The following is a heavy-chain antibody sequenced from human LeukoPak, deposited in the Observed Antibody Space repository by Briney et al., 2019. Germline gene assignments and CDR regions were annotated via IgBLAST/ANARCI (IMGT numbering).Heavy chain of an antibody. Sequence: GGSLRLSCAASAFTFTSYGLHWVRQAPGKGLEWVAFIRYDGSNKYYADSVKGRFIISRDNAKDSLYLQMNSLRAEDTAVYYCARGPDSWGQGTLVTVSS. J-gene: IGHJ5*01. CDR1: AFTFTSYG. CDR2: IRYDGSNK. V-gene: IGHV3-30*02. CDR3: ARGPDS.